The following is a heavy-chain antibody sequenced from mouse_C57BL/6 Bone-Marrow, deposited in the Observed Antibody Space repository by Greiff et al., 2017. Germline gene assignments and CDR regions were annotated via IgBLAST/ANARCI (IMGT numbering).Heavy chain of an antibody. J-gene: IGHJ2*01. V-gene: IGHV14-2*01. D-gene: IGHD3-3*01. CDR3: ARRGWDTPAFDY. Sequence: VQLQQSGAELVKPGASVKLSCTASGFNIKDYYMHWVKQRTEQGLEWIGRIDPEDGETKYAPKFPGKATITADTSSNTAYLQLSSLTSEDTAVYDCARRGWDTPAFDYWGQGTTLTVSS. CDR2: IDPEDGET. CDR1: GFNIKDYY.